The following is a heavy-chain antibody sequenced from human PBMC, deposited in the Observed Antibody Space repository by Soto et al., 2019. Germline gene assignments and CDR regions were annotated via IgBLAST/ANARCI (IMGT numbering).Heavy chain of an antibody. CDR1: GGSISSYY. V-gene: IGHV4-59*08. CDR3: ASGASPAAIHYYYMDV. D-gene: IGHD2-2*01. CDR2: IYYSGST. J-gene: IGHJ6*03. Sequence: SETLSLTCTVSGGSISSYYRSWIRQPPGKGLEWIGYIYYSGSTNYNPSLKSRVTISVDTSKNQFSLKLSSVTAADTAVYYCASGASPAAIHYYYMDVWGKGTTVTVSS.